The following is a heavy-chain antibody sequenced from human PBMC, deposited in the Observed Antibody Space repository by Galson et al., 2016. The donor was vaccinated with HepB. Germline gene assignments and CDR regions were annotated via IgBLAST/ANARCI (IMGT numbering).Heavy chain of an antibody. Sequence: SETLSLTCTVSGDSIASKTNSWGWIRQPPRKGLEWIGSIYYSGSTLYNPSLKSRVTISVDASKNQFSLRLNSVTAADTAVYYCARQGSYYSYQYAMDVWGRGTTVAVSS. J-gene: IGHJ6*02. CDR3: ARQGSYYSYQYAMDV. D-gene: IGHD1-26*01. CDR1: GDSIASKTNS. CDR2: IYYSGST. V-gene: IGHV4-39*01.